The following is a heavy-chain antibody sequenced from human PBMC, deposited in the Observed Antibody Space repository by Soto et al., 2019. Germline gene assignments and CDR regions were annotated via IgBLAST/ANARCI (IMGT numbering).Heavy chain of an antibody. Sequence: GGSLRLSCEASGFTFSGFDMHWVRQPTGKGLEWVSSIGTAGDTYYAVPVKGRFTISRDNAKNSLSLQMNSLRAGDMAVYFCAKSQEIGTHFFDSWGQGTQVTVSS. CDR1: GFTFSGFD. CDR3: AKSQEIGTHFFDS. V-gene: IGHV3-13*01. CDR2: IGTAGDT. D-gene: IGHD6-13*01. J-gene: IGHJ4*02.